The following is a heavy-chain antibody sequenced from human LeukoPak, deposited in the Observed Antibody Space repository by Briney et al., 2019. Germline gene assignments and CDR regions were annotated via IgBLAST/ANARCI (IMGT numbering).Heavy chain of an antibody. J-gene: IGHJ4*02. V-gene: IGHV4-31*11. CDR3: ARAVYDYIWGSYRFDY. D-gene: IGHD3-16*02. CDR2: IYYSGST. Sequence: PSETLSLTCAVSGGSISSNNWWSWVRQHPGKGLEWIGFIYYSGSTYYNPSLKSRVTFSVDTSKNQFSLKLSSVNAADTAVYYCARAVYDYIWGSYRFDYWGQGTLVTVSS. CDR1: GGSISSNNW.